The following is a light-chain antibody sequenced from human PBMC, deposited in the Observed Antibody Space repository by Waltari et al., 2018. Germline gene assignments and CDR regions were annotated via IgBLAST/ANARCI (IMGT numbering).Light chain of an antibody. CDR2: AAS. V-gene: IGKV1-39*01. Sequence: DIQMTQSPSSLSASVGDRVTITCRASQSITTNLNWYQQQPGKAPKLLIYAASSLQSGVPSRFSCSGSGTDFTLTISSLQPEDFATYYCQQSYNTPYTFGQGTKLEIK. CDR3: QQSYNTPYT. CDR1: QSITTN. J-gene: IGKJ2*01.